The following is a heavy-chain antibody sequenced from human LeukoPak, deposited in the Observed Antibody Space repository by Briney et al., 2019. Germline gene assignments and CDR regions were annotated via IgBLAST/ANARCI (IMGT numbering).Heavy chain of an antibody. CDR1: GGSISSGDYY. J-gene: IGHJ5*02. D-gene: IGHD3-22*01. V-gene: IGHV4-30-4*08. CDR2: IYYSGST. CDR3: ARRKYYYDSSGPWNWFDP. Sequence: SQTLSLTCTVSGGSISSGDYYWSWIRQPPGKGLEWIEYIYYSGSTYYNPSLKSRVTISVDTSKNQFSLKLSSVTAADTAVYYCARRKYYYDSSGPWNWFDPWGQGTLVTVSS.